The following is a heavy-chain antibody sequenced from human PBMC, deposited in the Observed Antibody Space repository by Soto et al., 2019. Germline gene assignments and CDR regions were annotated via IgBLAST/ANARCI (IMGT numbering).Heavy chain of an antibody. D-gene: IGHD3-22*01. CDR2: ISYSGST. V-gene: IGHV4-59*08. CDR3: ARQDTSGYAFDY. J-gene: IGHJ4*02. Sequence: QVQLQESGPGLVKPSETLSLTCTVSGGSISSFDWNWIRQSPGKGLEWIGYISYSGSTNYNPSLQSRVTISADTSKNQFSLKLSSVTAADTAVYYCARQDTSGYAFDYWGQGTLVTVSS. CDR1: GGSISSFD.